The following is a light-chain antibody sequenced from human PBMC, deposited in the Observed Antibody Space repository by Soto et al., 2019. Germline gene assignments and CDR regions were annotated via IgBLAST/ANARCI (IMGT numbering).Light chain of an antibody. Sequence: QSARTQPASVSGSPGHSITGSCTGTSSDVGSYNLVSWYQQHPGKAPKLMIYEGSKRPSGVSNRFSGSKSGNTASLTISGLQAEDEADYYCCSYAGSSTFEVVFGGETKLTVL. V-gene: IGLV2-23*03. CDR3: CSYAGSSTFEVV. CDR1: SSDVGSYNL. J-gene: IGLJ2*01. CDR2: EGS.